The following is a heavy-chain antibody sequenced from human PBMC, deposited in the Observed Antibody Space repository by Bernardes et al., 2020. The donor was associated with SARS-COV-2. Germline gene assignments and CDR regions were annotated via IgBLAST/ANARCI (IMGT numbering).Heavy chain of an antibody. D-gene: IGHD4-4*01. J-gene: IGHJ4*02. Sequence: GGSLRLSCAASGFTFSSYTLNWVRQAPGKGLEWISSISPSSSYISYSDSVRGRFTISRDNAKNSVSLQMNSLRAEDTAVYYCARVDFSNLYYFDYWGQGTPVTVSS. CDR2: ISPSSSYI. CDR3: ARVDFSNLYYFDY. CDR1: GFTFSSYT. V-gene: IGHV3-21*06.